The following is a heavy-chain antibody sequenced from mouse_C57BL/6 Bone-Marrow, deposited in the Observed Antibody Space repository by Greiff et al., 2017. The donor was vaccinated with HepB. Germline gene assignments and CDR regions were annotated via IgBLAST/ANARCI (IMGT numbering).Heavy chain of an antibody. V-gene: IGHV14-3*01. CDR3: AFLWLRRVAWFAY. CDR2: IDPANGYT. CDR1: GFNIKNTY. D-gene: IGHD2-2*01. Sequence: VQLQQSVAELVRPGASVKLSCTASGFNIKNTYMHWVKQRPEQGLEWIGRIDPANGYTKYAPKFQGKATITADTSSNTTYLQLSSLTSEDTAIYYLAFLWLRRVAWFAYWGQGTLVTVSA. J-gene: IGHJ3*01.